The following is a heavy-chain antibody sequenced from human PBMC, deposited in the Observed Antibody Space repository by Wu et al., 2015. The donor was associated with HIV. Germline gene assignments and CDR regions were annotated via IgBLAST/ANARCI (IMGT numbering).Heavy chain of an antibody. CDR3: TRFTFAGGSDTWYSFDK. V-gene: IGHV1-69*13. CDR1: GGTFSSYG. CDR2: IVPLFDAP. J-gene: IGHJ4*02. D-gene: IGHD6-13*01. Sequence: QVQLVQSGAEVKKPGSSVRVSCKASGGTFSSYGFSWVRQAPGQGLEWMGRIVPLFDAPNYSQKFHDRLTITADRSTTTAYMELSNLKSEDTAVYFCTRFTFAGGSDTWYSFDKWGQGTLVSVSS.